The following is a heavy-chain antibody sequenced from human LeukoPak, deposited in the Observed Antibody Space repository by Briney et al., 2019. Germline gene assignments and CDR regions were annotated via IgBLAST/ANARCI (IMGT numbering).Heavy chain of an antibody. V-gene: IGHV1-2*02. J-gene: IGHJ5*02. D-gene: IGHD6-6*01. CDR1: GYTFTGYY. CDR2: INPNSGGT. Sequence: GASVKVSCKASGYTFTGYYMHWVRQAPGQGLEWMGWINPNSGGTNYAQKFQGRVTMTRDTSISTAYMELSRLRSDDTAVYYCARVISSIADAWFDPWGQGTLVTVSP. CDR3: ARVISSIADAWFDP.